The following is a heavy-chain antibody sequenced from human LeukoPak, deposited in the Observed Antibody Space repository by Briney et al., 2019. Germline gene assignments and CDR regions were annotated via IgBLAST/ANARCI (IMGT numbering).Heavy chain of an antibody. CDR1: GYTFTSYY. CDR3: ARPPRGEGGSLRFDY. CDR2: ISPSGGST. J-gene: IGHJ4*02. Sequence: ASVKVSCKASGYTFTSYYMHWVRQAPGQGLEWMGIISPSGGSTSYAQKFQGRVTMTRDTSTSTVYMELSSLRSEDTAVYYCARPPRGEGGSLRFDYWGQGTLVTVSP. V-gene: IGHV1-46*01. D-gene: IGHD3-16*01.